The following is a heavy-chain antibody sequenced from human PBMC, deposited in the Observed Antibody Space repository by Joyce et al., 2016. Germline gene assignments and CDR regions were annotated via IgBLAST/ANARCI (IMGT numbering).Heavy chain of an antibody. CDR2: IYYSGST. CDR3: ARGSQWQWLPDF. D-gene: IGHD6-19*01. J-gene: IGHJ4*02. CDR1: GGSVSSGRYY. Sequence: QVQLQESGPGLVKPSETLSLTCTVSGGSVSSGRYYWSWIRQPPGKGLECIGFIYYSGSTVYNPSLESRVTISVDTSKNQFSLRLTSVTAADTAEYFCARGSQWQWLPDFWGQGTLVTVSS. V-gene: IGHV4-61*01.